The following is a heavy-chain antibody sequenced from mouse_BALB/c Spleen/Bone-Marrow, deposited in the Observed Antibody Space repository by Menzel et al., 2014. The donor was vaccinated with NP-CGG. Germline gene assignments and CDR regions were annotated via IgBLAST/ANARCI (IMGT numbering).Heavy chain of an antibody. CDR3: ARDVGYGNYFVY. CDR1: GFTFSDFY. CDR2: SRNKAKHYTT. D-gene: IGHD2-10*02. Sequence: EVQVVESGRGLVQPGDSLRLSCATSGFTFSDFYMEWVRQPPGKRLEWIAASRNKAKHYTTEYSASVKGRFIVSRDTSQSILYLQMNALRAEDTAIYYCARDVGYGNYFVYWGQGTLVTVSA. V-gene: IGHV7-1*02. J-gene: IGHJ3*01.